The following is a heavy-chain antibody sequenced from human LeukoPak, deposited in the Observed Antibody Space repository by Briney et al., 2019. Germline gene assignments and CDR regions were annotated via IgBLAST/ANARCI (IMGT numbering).Heavy chain of an antibody. CDR1: GFTFSNYC. CDR2: IKQDGSEK. J-gene: IGHJ6*02. CDR3: ARVGYYESSGYYSRPTYYYFGMDV. Sequence: PGGSLRLYCAASGFTFSNYCMSWVRQAPGKGLEWVANIKQDGSEKYYVDSVKGRFTISRDNAKNSLYLQMNSLRDEDTAVYYCARVGYYESSGYYSRPTYYYFGMDVWGQGTTVIVSS. V-gene: IGHV3-7*01. D-gene: IGHD3-22*01.